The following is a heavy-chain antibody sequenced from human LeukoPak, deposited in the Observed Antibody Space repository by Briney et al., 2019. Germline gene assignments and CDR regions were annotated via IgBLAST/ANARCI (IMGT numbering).Heavy chain of an antibody. D-gene: IGHD3-10*01. Sequence: PSETLSLTCTVSGGSISSGGYYWSWIRQHPGKGLEWIGYIYYSGSTYYNPSLKSRVTISVDTSKNQFSLKLSSVTAADTAVYYCARVTMVRGVITPWVPYSWFDPWGQGTLVTVSS. CDR1: GGSISSGGYY. J-gene: IGHJ5*02. CDR3: ARVTMVRGVITPWVPYSWFDP. V-gene: IGHV4-31*03. CDR2: IYYSGST.